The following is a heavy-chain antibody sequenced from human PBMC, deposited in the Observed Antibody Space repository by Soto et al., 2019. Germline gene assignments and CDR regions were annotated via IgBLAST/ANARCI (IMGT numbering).Heavy chain of an antibody. CDR3: AGLRETSVTRDHYSGMDV. V-gene: IGHV3-74*01. CDR1: GFTFSRYG. CDR2: INGDGSST. Sequence: EVQLVESGGGLVQPGGSLKLSCSASGFTFSRYGIHWVRQVPGKGLVCVSRINGDGSSTRYADSVRGRFTISRDNTRNTVYLHMSSLSAEDTAVYYCAGLRETSVTRDHYSGMDVWGQGTTVTVS. D-gene: IGHD4-17*01. J-gene: IGHJ6*02.